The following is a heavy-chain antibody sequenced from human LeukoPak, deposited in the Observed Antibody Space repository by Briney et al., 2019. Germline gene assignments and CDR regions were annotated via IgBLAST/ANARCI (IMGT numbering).Heavy chain of an antibody. CDR3: ARDRSSKEGNY. CDR1: GFTFSSYS. Sequence: GGSLRLSCAASGFTFSSYSMNWVRQAPGKGLEWVSSISSSSYIYYADSVKGRFTISRDNAKNSLYLQMNSLRAEDTAVYYCARDRSSKEGNYWGQGTPVTVSS. J-gene: IGHJ4*02. V-gene: IGHV3-21*01. D-gene: IGHD3-10*01. CDR2: ISSSSYI.